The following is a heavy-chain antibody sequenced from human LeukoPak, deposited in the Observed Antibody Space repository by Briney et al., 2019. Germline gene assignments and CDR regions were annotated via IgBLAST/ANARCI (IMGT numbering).Heavy chain of an antibody. J-gene: IGHJ4*02. V-gene: IGHV3-23*01. CDR1: GFTFSSYA. D-gene: IGHD5-12*01. CDR3: AKATPRQGEQQYSGYDFYFDY. Sequence: PGGSLRLSCAASGFTFSSYAMSWVRQAPGKGLEWVSAISGSGGSTYYADSVKGRFTISRDNSKNTLYLQMNSLRAEDTAVYYCAKATPRQGEQQYSGYDFYFDYWGQGTLVTVSS. CDR2: ISGSGGST.